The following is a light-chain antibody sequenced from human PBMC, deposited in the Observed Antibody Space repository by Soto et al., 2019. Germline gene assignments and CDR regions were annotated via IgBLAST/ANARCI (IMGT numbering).Light chain of an antibody. J-gene: IGKJ1*01. V-gene: IGKV3-20*01. CDR1: QSVSSSY. CDR3: QQYGSSSWT. Sequence: EIVLTQSPGTLSLSPGERATLSCRASQSVSSSYLAWYQQKPGQPPRLVMYATSSRATGIPARFSGSGSGRDFTLTIIRLEPEDFAVYYCQQYGSSSWTVRRGTNVDIK. CDR2: ATS.